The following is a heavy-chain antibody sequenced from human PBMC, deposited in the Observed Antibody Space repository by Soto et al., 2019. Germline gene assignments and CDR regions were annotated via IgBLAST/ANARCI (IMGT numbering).Heavy chain of an antibody. V-gene: IGHV1-46*01. CDR1: GYTFTSCC. CDR2: INPSGGST. CDR3: AGPGDCSSTICYQGLGPHCYCGTDV. D-gene: IGHD2-2*01. J-gene: IGHJ6*02. Sequence: ASVKVSCKESGYTFTSCCMHWVRQAPGQGLEWMGIINPSGGSTSYAQKFQGRVTMTRDTSTSTVYMELSSRRSEDTALYYCAGPGDCSSTICYQGLGPHCYCGTDVWGQGTTVTVSS.